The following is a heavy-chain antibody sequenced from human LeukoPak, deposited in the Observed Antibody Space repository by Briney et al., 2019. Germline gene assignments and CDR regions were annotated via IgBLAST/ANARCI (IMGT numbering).Heavy chain of an antibody. D-gene: IGHD6-19*01. CDR1: GYTFTSYY. CDR3: ARDSGQIAVAGPDY. CDR2: INPSGGST. Sequence: ASVKVSXKASGYTFTSYYMHWVRQAPGQGLEWIGIINPSGGSTSYAQKFQGRVTMTRDTPTSTVYMELSSLRSEDTAVYYCARDSGQIAVAGPDYWGQGTLVTVSS. V-gene: IGHV1-46*01. J-gene: IGHJ4*02.